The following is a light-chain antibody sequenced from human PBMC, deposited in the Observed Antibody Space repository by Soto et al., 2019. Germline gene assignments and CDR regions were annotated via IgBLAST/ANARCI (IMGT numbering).Light chain of an antibody. V-gene: IGLV1-44*01. CDR3: SSYTRSTTLNVL. J-gene: IGLJ2*01. CDR2: SND. CDR1: TSNIGSNT. Sequence: QSVLTQPPSASGTPGQSVTISCSGSTSNIGSNTVNWYQQLPGTAPKLLVYSNDQRPSGVPDRFSASKSGTSAFLAISGLQSEDEAEYYCSSYTRSTTLNVLFGGGTKLTVL.